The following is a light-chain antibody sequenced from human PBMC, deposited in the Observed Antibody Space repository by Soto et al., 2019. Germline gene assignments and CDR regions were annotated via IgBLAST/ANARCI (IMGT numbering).Light chain of an antibody. CDR3: CSYAGSYTLYV. Sequence: SVLTQPRSVSGAPGQSVTISCTGTSSDVGGYNYVSWYQQHPGKAPKLMIYDVSKRPSGVPDRFSGSKSGNTASLTISGLQAEDEADYYCCSYAGSYTLYVFGTGTKVNVL. CDR2: DVS. V-gene: IGLV2-11*01. CDR1: SSDVGGYNY. J-gene: IGLJ1*01.